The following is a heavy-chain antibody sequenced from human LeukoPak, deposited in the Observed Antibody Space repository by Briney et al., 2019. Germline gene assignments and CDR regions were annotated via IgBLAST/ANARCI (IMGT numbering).Heavy chain of an antibody. J-gene: IGHJ4*02. CDR1: GGSISSGDYY. V-gene: IGHV4-30-4*01. Sequence: PSETLSLTCTVSGGSISSGDYYWSWIRQPPGKGLEWIGYIYYSGSTYYNSSLKSRVTISVDTSKNQFSLKLSSVTAADTAVYYCARETTAFYYFDYWGQGTLVTVSS. CDR2: IYYSGST. CDR3: ARETTAFYYFDY. D-gene: IGHD4-17*01.